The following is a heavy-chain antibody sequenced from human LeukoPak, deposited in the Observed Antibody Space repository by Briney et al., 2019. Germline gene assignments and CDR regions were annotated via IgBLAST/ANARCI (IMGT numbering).Heavy chain of an antibody. CDR1: GYTFTSYY. CDR2: INPSGGST. D-gene: IGHD3-3*01. CDR3: AREKTGYDFWSGYFSQNWFDP. J-gene: IGHJ5*02. Sequence: ASVKVSCKASGYTFTSYYMHWVRQAPGQGLEWMGIINPSGGSTSYAQKFQGRVTMTRDMSTSTVYMELSSLRSEDTAVYYCAREKTGYDFWSGYFSQNWFDPWGQGTLVTVSS. V-gene: IGHV1-46*01.